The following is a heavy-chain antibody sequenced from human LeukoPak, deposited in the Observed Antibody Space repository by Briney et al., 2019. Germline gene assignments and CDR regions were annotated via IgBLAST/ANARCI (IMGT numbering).Heavy chain of an antibody. D-gene: IGHD3-3*01. J-gene: IGHJ5*02. CDR2: VHYSGST. CDR3: ARLFFVIDT. CDR1: GASISNSAYY. V-gene: IGHV4-39*01. Sequence: SETLSLRCTVSGASISNSAYYWLWIRRPPGEGLECIGTVHYSGSTFYNPSLKSRVNISVDTSKNQFSLQLSSVTAADTAVYYCARLFFVIDTWGQGTLVTVSS.